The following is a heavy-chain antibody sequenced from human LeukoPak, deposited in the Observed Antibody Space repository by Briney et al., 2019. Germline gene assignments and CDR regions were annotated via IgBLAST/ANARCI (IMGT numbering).Heavy chain of an antibody. D-gene: IGHD1-26*01. V-gene: IGHV1-69*01. CDR1: GGTFSSYA. CDR2: IIPIFGTA. Sequence: GASVKVSCEASGGTFSSYAISWVRQAPGQGLEWMGGIIPIFGTANYAQKFQGRVTITADESTSTAYMELSSLRSEDTAVYYCAREEGYSGSYQGDYWGQGTLVTVSS. CDR3: AREEGYSGSYQGDY. J-gene: IGHJ4*02.